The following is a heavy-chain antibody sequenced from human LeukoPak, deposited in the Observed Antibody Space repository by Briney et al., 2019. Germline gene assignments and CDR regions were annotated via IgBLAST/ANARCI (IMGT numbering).Heavy chain of an antibody. J-gene: IGHJ6*03. Sequence: ASVKVSCKASGYTFTGYYMHWVRQAPGQGLEWMGWINSSSGGTNYAQKFQGRVTMTRDTSISTAYMDLSRLRSDDTAVYYCARDAIAAAGTQLPYYYYYMDVWGKGTTVTISS. CDR3: ARDAIAAAGTQLPYYYYYMDV. CDR2: INSSSGGT. CDR1: GYTFTGYY. V-gene: IGHV1-2*02. D-gene: IGHD6-13*01.